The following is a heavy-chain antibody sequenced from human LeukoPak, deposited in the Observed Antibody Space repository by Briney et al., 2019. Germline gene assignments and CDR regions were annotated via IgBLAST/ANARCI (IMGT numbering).Heavy chain of an antibody. J-gene: IGHJ4*02. CDR1: GFTFSSYE. Sequence: GGPLRLSCAASGFTFSSYEMNWVRQAPGKGLEWVSYISSSGSTIYYADSVKGRFTISRDNAKNSLYLQMNSLRAEDTAVYYCARDRYYGSGSYDYWGQGTLVTVSS. CDR3: ARDRYYGSGSYDY. V-gene: IGHV3-48*03. CDR2: ISSSGSTI. D-gene: IGHD3-10*01.